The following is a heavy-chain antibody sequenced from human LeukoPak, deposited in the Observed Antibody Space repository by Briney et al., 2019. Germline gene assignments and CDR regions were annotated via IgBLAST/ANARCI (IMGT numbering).Heavy chain of an antibody. CDR1: GGTFSSYA. CDR2: IIPIFGTA. D-gene: IGHD3-22*01. CDR3: ARGLVEERYYDSSGYDAFDI. V-gene: IGHV1-69*13. J-gene: IGHJ3*02. Sequence: SVKVSCKASGGTFSSYAISWVRQAPGQGLEWMGGIIPIFGTANYAQKFQGRVTITADESTSTAYMELSSLRSEDTAVYYCARGLVEERYYDSSGYDAFDIWGQGTMVIVSS.